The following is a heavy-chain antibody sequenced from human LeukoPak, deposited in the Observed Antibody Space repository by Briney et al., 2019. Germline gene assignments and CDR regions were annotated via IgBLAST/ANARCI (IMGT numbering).Heavy chain of an antibody. J-gene: IGHJ6*02. CDR1: GGSISSYY. V-gene: IGHV4-59*08. D-gene: IGHD3-10*01. CDR3: ARLTMVRGSAAYYYGMDV. CDR2: IYYSGST. Sequence: SETLSLTCTVSGGSISSYYWSWIRQPPGKGLEWIGYIYYSGSTNYNPSLKSRVTISVDTSKNQFSLKLSSVSAADTAVYYCARLTMVRGSAAYYYGMDVWGQGTTVTVSS.